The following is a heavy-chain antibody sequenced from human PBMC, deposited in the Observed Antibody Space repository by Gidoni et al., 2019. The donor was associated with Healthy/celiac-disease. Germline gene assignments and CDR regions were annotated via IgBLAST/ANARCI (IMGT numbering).Heavy chain of an antibody. Sequence: QAQLQQWGAGLLKPSETLSLTCAVYGGSFSRYYWSWIRQPPGKGLEWVGEINHSGSTNYNPSLKSRVTISVDTSKNQFSLKLSSVTAADTAVYYGARGWSVARYYYGSGSLYGMDVWGQGTTVTVSS. CDR2: INHSGST. CDR3: ARGWSVARYYYGSGSLYGMDV. CDR1: GGSFSRYY. V-gene: IGHV4-34*01. D-gene: IGHD3-10*01. J-gene: IGHJ6*02.